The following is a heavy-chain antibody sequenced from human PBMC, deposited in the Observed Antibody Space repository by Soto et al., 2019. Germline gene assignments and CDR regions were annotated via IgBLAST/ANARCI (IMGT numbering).Heavy chain of an antibody. CDR3: ARESYTLAYFFDY. J-gene: IGHJ4*02. CDR2: ISVHNGKT. CDR1: GYTFINHG. D-gene: IGHD4-4*01. V-gene: IGHV1-18*04. Sequence: QVQLVQSGCEVKKHGASVKVSCKASGYTFINHGISWVRQAPGPGLEWMGWISVHNGKTNYAQKFQRRVTLTTDTSTSTAVMELRSLRFDDPSVYYCARESYTLAYFFDYWGQVPLVSVSS.